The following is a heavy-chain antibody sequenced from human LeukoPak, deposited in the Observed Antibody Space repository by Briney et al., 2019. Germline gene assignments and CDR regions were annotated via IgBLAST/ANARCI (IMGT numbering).Heavy chain of an antibody. V-gene: IGHV3-23*01. Sequence: GGSLRLSCAASGITFSNYAMSWVRQAPGKGLEWVSSINSGGGNTFYADSVKGRFTISRDSSKNTLYLQMNSLRAEDTAVYYCAKAPPWSSGCPGLDYWGQGTLVTVSS. CDR2: INSGGGNT. CDR1: GITFSNYA. D-gene: IGHD6-19*01. J-gene: IGHJ4*02. CDR3: AKAPPWSSGCPGLDY.